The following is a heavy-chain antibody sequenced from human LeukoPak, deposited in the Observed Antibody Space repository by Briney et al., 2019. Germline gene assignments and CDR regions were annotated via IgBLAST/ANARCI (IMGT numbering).Heavy chain of an antibody. CDR1: RFTFSSYW. CDR2: IKQDGSEK. Sequence: GGSLRPSCATSRFTFSSYWMSWVRQAPGKGLEWVANIKQDGSEKYYVDSVKGRFTISRDNAKNSLYLQMNSLRAEDTAVYYCARVSGSYYADYFDYWGQGTLVTVSS. CDR3: ARVSGSYYADYFDY. D-gene: IGHD1-26*01. V-gene: IGHV3-7*01. J-gene: IGHJ4*02.